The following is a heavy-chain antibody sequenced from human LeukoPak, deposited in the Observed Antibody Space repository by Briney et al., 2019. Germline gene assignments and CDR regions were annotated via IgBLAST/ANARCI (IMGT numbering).Heavy chain of an antibody. CDR1: GGSFSGYY. CDR2: INHSGST. V-gene: IGHV4-34*01. Sequence: SETLSLTCAVYGGSFSGYYWSWIRQPPGKGLEWIGEINHSGSTNYNPSLKSRVTVSVDTSKNQFSLKLSSVTAADTAVYYCALGSPLYYYYMDVWGKGITVTVSS. CDR3: ALGSPLYYYYMDV. J-gene: IGHJ6*03. D-gene: IGHD6-25*01.